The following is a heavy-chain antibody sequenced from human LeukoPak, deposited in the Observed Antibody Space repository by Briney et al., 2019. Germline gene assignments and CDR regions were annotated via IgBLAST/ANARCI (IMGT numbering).Heavy chain of an antibody. Sequence: SETLSLTCTVSGGSISSYYWSWIRQPPGKGLEWIGYIYYSGSTNYNPSLKSRVTISVDTSKNQFSLKLSSVTAADTAVYYCARVQRSAGLATFDYWGQGTLVTVPS. CDR1: GGSISSYY. V-gene: IGHV4-59*01. D-gene: IGHD5-24*01. CDR3: ARVQRSAGLATFDY. J-gene: IGHJ4*02. CDR2: IYYSGST.